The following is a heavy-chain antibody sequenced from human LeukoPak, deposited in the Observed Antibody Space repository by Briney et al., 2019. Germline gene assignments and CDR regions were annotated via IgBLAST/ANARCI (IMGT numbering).Heavy chain of an antibody. CDR3: ERESWGYSGCGGGHFDY. V-gene: IGHV3-48*01. Sequence: PGGPLRLSCAASGFTFSSYSMNWVRQAPGKGLEWGSYMSSSSSTIYYADSVKGRFTISRDNANNSLYLQMNSLRGEDRAVYYCERESWGYSGCGGGHFDYWGQGTLHTVSS. CDR1: GFTFSSYS. D-gene: IGHD5-12*01. J-gene: IGHJ4*02. CDR2: MSSSSSTI.